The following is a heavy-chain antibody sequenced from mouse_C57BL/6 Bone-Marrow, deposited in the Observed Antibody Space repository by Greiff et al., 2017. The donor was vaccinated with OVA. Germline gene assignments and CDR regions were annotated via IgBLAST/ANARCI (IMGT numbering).Heavy chain of an antibody. V-gene: IGHV1-81*01. CDR3: AREYYGSTDY. J-gene: IGHJ2*01. Sequence: LVESGAELARPGASVKLSCKASGYTFTSYGISWVKQRTGQGLEWIGEIYPRSGNTYYNEKFKGKATLTADKSSSTACMELRSLTSEDSAVYCCAREYYGSTDYWGQGTTLTVSS. D-gene: IGHD1-1*01. CDR1: GYTFTSYG. CDR2: IYPRSGNT.